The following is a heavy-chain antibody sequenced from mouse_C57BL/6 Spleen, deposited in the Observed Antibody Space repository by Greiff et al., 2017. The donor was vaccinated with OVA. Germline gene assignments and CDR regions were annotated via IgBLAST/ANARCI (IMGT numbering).Heavy chain of an antibody. CDR1: GFTFSDYY. Sequence: EVMLVESEAGLVQPGSSMKLSCTASGFTFSDYYMAWVRQVPEKGLEWVAHINYDGSSTYYLDSLKSRSTMPEDNAKNILYLQMSSLKSEDSATYYCARVYDGYFDYWGKGTTLTVSS. CDR2: INYDGSST. V-gene: IGHV5-16*01. D-gene: IGHD2-3*01. J-gene: IGHJ2*01. CDR3: ARVYDGYFDY.